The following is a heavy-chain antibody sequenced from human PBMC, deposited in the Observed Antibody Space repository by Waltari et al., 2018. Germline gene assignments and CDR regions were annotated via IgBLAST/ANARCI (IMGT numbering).Heavy chain of an antibody. CDR3: ARHGLHCSSTSCYAGGFDY. J-gene: IGHJ4*02. D-gene: IGHD2-2*01. CDR2: IYPGDSDT. V-gene: IGHV5-51*01. CDR1: GYSFTSYW. Sequence: EVQLVQSGAEVKKPGESLKISCKGSGYSFTSYWIGWVRQMTGKGREWMGIIYPGDSDTRYSPSFQGQVTISADKSISTAYLQWSSLKASDTAMYYCARHGLHCSSTSCYAGGFDYWGQGTLVTVSS.